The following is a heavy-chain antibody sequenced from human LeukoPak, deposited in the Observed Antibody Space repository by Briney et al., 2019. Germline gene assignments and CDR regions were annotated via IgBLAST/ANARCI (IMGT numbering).Heavy chain of an antibody. CDR3: ARDLSYDFWSGYSYYFDY. J-gene: IGHJ4*02. D-gene: IGHD3-3*01. CDR2: IRYDGSNK. V-gene: IGHV3-30*02. Sequence: PGGSLRLSCAASGFTFSSYGMHWVRQAPGKGLEWVAFIRYDGSNKYYADSVKGRFTISRDNSKNTLYLQMNSLRAEDTAVYYCARDLSYDFWSGYSYYFDYWGQGTLVTVSS. CDR1: GFTFSSYG.